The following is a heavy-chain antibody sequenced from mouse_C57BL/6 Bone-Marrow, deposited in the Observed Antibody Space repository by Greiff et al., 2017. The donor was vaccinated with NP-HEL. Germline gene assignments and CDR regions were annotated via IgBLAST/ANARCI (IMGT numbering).Heavy chain of an antibody. V-gene: IGHV1-22*01. CDR1: GYTFTDYN. Sequence: VQLQQSGPELVKPGASVKMSCKASGYTFTDYNMHWVKQSHGKSLEWIGYINPNNGGTSYNQKFKGKATLTVNKSSSTAYMELRSLTSEDSAVYYCARTYGGSSYGRFAYWGQGTLVTVSA. J-gene: IGHJ3*01. CDR2: INPNNGGT. CDR3: ARTYGGSSYGRFAY. D-gene: IGHD1-1*01.